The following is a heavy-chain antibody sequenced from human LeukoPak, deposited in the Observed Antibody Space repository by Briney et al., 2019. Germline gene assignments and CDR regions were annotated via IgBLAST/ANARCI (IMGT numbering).Heavy chain of an antibody. V-gene: IGHV4-34*01. CDR1: GRSFSGYY. Sequence: SETLSLTCAVYGRSFSGYYWSWIRQPPGKGLEWIGEINHSGSTNYNPSLKSRVTISVDTSKNQFSLKLSSVTAADTAVYYCARGVQLERRFDPWGQGTLVTVSS. D-gene: IGHD1-1*01. J-gene: IGHJ5*02. CDR2: INHSGST. CDR3: ARGVQLERRFDP.